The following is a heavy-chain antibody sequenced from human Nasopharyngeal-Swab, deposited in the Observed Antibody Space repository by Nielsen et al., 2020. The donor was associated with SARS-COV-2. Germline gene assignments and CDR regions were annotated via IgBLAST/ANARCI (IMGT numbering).Heavy chain of an antibody. CDR1: GFTFSSYS. Sequence: GESLKISCAASGFTFSSYSMNWVRQAPGKGLEWVSSISSSSSYIYYADSVKGRFTISRDNAENSLYLQMNSLRAEDTAVYYCARDRTNDYYYYMDVWGKGTTVTVSS. J-gene: IGHJ6*03. CDR3: ARDRTNDYYYYMDV. CDR2: ISSSSSYI. D-gene: IGHD1-1*01. V-gene: IGHV3-21*01.